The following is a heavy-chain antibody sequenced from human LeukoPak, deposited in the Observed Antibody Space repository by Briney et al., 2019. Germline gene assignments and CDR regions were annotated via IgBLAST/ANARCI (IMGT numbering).Heavy chain of an antibody. J-gene: IGHJ4*02. CDR2: IYYSGST. CDR1: GGSISTYY. V-gene: IGHV4-59*08. Sequence: SETLSLTCTVSGGSISTYYWNWIRQPPGKGLEWIGYIYYSGSTNYNPSLQSRVTISVDTSKNQFSLKLSSVTAADTAVYYCARQGPGRTFDYWGQGTLVTVPS. CDR3: ARQGPGRTFDY. D-gene: IGHD2-2*01.